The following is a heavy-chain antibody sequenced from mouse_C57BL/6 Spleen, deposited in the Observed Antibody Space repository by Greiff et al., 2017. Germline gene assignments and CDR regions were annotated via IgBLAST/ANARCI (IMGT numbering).Heavy chain of an antibody. V-gene: IGHV1-52*01. CDR1: GYTFTSYW. CDR3: ARSPLYYGSSYWYFDV. CDR2: IDPSDSET. D-gene: IGHD1-1*01. J-gene: IGHJ1*03. Sequence: QVHVKQPGAELVRPGSSVKLSCKASGYTFTSYWMHWVKQRPIQGLEWIGNIDPSDSETHYNQKFKDKATLTVDKSSSTAYMQLSSLTSEDSAVYYCARSPLYYGSSYWYFDVWGTGTTVTVSS.